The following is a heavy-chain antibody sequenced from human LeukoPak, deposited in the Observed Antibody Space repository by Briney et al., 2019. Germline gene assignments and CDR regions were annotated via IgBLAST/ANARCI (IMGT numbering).Heavy chain of an antibody. CDR2: IYYSGST. CDR1: GGSISSSSYY. Sequence: PSETLSLTCTVSGGSISSSSYYWGWIRQPPGTGLEWIGSIYYSGSTYYNPSLKSRVTISVDTSKNQFSLKLSSVTAADTAVYYCASHHTRDTAMASLFDYWGQGTLVTVSS. CDR3: ASHHTRDTAMASLFDY. J-gene: IGHJ4*02. D-gene: IGHD5-18*01. V-gene: IGHV4-39*01.